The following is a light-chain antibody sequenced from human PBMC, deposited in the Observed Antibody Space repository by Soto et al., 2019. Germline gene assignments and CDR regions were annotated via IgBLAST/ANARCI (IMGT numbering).Light chain of an antibody. J-gene: IGKJ2*01. CDR3: QHTNSFPYA. CDR1: QHINSW. CDR2: AAS. V-gene: IGKV1-12*01. Sequence: DIQMTQSPSSVSASVGDRVTITCRASQHINSWLAWYQQQPGKAPKLLMYAASSLQRGVPSRFSGSGSGTDFSLTISSLQPEDSATYYCQHTNSFPYAFGQGTKLEIK.